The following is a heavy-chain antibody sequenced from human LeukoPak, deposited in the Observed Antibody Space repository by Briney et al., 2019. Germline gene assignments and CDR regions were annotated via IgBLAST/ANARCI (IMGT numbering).Heavy chain of an antibody. CDR2: IYYSGST. CDR1: GGSISSYY. J-gene: IGHJ6*02. D-gene: IGHD2-21*01. CDR3: ARLVSRTLHCGMDV. Sequence: KASETLSLTCTVSGGSISSYYWSWIRQPPGKGLEWIGYIYYSGSTNYNPSLKSRVTISVDASKNQFSLKPSSVTAADTAVYYCARLVSRTLHCGMDVWGQGTTVTVSS. V-gene: IGHV4-59*08.